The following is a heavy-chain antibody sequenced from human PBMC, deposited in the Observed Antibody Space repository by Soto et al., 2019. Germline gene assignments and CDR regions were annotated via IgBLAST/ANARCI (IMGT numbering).Heavy chain of an antibody. CDR3: AHRLYRRAWPWDSGVFDY. J-gene: IGHJ4*02. Sequence: QITLKESGPTLVKPTQTLTLICTFSGFSLSTGGVGVGWILQPPGKAMEWLALIYWDDDKRYTPSLKSRLTITKDTYKNQVVLTMPNMDPVDTATYYCAHRLYRRAWPWDSGVFDYWGQGTLVTVSS. CDR1: GFSLSTGGVG. CDR2: IYWDDDK. V-gene: IGHV2-5*02. D-gene: IGHD1-26*01.